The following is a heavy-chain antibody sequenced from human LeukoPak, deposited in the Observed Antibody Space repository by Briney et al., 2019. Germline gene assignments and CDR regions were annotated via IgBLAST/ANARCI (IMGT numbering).Heavy chain of an antibody. CDR3: ARQTGSGLFTLP. D-gene: IGHD3/OR15-3a*01. V-gene: IGHV4-39*01. CDR2: IYYTGNT. J-gene: IGHJ4*02. CDR1: GVSISSSNSY. Sequence: SETLSLTCTVSGVSISSSNSYWGWIRQPPGKILEWIGSIYYTGNTYYNAPLKSRVTISIDTSKNQISLRLTSVTATDTAMYYCARQTGSGLFTLPGGQGTLVTVSS.